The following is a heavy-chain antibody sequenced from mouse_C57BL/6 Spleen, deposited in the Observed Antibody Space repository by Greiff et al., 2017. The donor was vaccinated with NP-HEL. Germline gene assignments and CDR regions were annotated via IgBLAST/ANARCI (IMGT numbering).Heavy chain of an antibody. D-gene: IGHD1-1*01. CDR1: GYTFTSYW. CDR3: ARVYYGSSYWYFDY. V-gene: IGHV1-55*01. CDR2: IYPGSGST. Sequence: VQLQQSGAELVKPGASVKMSCKASGYTFTSYWITWVKQRPGQGLEWIGDIYPGSGSTNYNEKFKSKATLTVDTSSSTAYMQLSSLTSEDSAVYYCARVYYGSSYWYFDYWGQGTTLTVSS. J-gene: IGHJ2*01.